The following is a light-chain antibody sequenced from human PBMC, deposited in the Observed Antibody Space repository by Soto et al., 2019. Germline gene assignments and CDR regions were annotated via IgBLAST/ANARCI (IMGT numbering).Light chain of an antibody. Sequence: DIQMTQSPSSLSASVGDRVTITCRASQTIRSDLNWYQQKPGKAPKVLIYAASSLQSGVPSRFSGGGSGTDFTLTISSLQPEDFATYYCQQSYSTPYSFGQGTKLEIK. CDR1: QTIRSD. CDR2: AAS. CDR3: QQSYSTPYS. J-gene: IGKJ2*03. V-gene: IGKV1-39*01.